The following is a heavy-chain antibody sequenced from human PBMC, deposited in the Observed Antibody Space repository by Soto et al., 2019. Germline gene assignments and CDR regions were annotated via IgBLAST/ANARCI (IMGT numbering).Heavy chain of an antibody. CDR3: ARSEGYCSSTSCRYYYMDV. CDR2: ISAYNGNT. V-gene: IGHV1-18*01. D-gene: IGHD2-2*01. CDR1: GYTFTSYG. Sequence: VSVKVSCNASGYTFTSYGISWVRQAPGQGLEWMGWISAYNGNTDYAQTLQGRVTMTTDTSTSTAYLELRSLRSDDTAVYYCARSEGYCSSTSCRYYYMDVWGKGTTVTVSS. J-gene: IGHJ6*03.